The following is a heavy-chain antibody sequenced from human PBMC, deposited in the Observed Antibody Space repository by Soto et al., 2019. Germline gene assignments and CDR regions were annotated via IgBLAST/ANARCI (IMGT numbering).Heavy chain of an antibody. J-gene: IGHJ5*02. CDR1: GFTFSDYY. CDR3: ARVEYSGYDNWFDP. CDR2: ISSSGSTI. D-gene: IGHD5-12*01. V-gene: IGHV3-11*01. Sequence: PGGSLRLSCAASGFTFSDYYMSWIRQAPGKGLEWVSYISSSGSTIYYADSVKGRFTISRDNAKNSLYLQMNSLRAEDTAVYYCARVEYSGYDNWFDPWGQGTLVTVSS.